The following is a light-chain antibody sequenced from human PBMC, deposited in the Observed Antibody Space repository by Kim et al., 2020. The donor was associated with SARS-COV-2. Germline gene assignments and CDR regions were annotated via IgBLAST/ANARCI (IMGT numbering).Light chain of an antibody. CDR1: QGIRSR. CDR3: LQADSFPYT. CDR2: SAS. V-gene: IGKV1-12*01. Sequence: DIQMTQSPSSVSTSVGDSVTITCRASQGIRSRLAWYQQKPGKAPKLLISSASTLQSGVPSRFNGRGSGTDFTLTISSLQPEDFATYYCLQADSFPYTFGQGTSWRS. J-gene: IGKJ2*01.